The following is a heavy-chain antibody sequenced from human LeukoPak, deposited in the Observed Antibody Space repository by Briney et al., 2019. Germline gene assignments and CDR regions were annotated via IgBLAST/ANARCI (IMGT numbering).Heavy chain of an antibody. CDR2: IKQDGSEK. V-gene: IGHV3-7*01. CDR1: GFTFSSYW. Sequence: GGSLRLSCAASGFTFSSYWMSWVRQAPGKGLEWVANIKQDGSEKYYVDSVKGRFTISRDNAKNSLYLQMNSLRAEDTAVYYRARVGTIFGVVTHYNMDVWGKGTTVIVSS. D-gene: IGHD3-3*01. CDR3: ARVGTIFGVVTHYNMDV. J-gene: IGHJ6*03.